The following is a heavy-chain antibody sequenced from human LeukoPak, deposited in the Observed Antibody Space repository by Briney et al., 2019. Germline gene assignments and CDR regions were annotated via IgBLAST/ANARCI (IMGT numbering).Heavy chain of an antibody. CDR2: IYYSGST. Sequence: SETLSLTCTVSGGSISSYYWSWIRQPPGKGLEWIGYIYYSGSTNYNPSLKSRVTISVDTSKNQFSLKLSSVTAADTAVYYCARDGYSSSDYLSFSSHTSDAFDIWGQGTMVTVSS. D-gene: IGHD6-13*01. CDR3: ARDGYSSSDYLSFSSHTSDAFDI. CDR1: GGSISSYY. J-gene: IGHJ3*02. V-gene: IGHV4-59*01.